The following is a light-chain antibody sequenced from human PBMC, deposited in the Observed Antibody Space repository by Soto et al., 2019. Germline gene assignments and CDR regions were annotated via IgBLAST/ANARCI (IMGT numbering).Light chain of an antibody. CDR1: TSDVGGYNF. V-gene: IGLV2-14*01. CDR2: EVS. Sequence: QSALTQPASVSGSPGQSITISCTGTTSDVGGYNFVSWYQLHPGKAPKLMIFEVSNRPSGVSNRFSGSKSGNTASLTISGLHAEDEDDYYFSSYTSSGTRVFGTGTEVTVL. CDR3: SSYTSSGTRV. J-gene: IGLJ1*01.